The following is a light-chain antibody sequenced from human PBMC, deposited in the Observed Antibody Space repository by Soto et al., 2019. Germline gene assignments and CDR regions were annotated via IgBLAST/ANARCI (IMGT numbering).Light chain of an antibody. CDR1: QSVSTN. Sequence: EIVLTQSPATLSVSPGERATLSCRASQSVSTNLAWYQQKLGQTPRLLIYGASTRATAVPARFSGSGSGTEFTLIVSSLQSEDVATYYCQQYNHWPPYTFGQGTKLEIK. CDR3: QQYNHWPPYT. V-gene: IGKV3-15*01. CDR2: GAS. J-gene: IGKJ2*01.